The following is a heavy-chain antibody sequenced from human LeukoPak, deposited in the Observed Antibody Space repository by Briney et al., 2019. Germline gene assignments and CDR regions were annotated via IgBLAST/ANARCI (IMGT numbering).Heavy chain of an antibody. D-gene: IGHD6-13*01. CDR3: ARLVLTYTAAGDFDY. CDR1: GYTFTGYH. CDR2: INPYSGDT. V-gene: IGHV1-2*06. Sequence: ASVKVSYKASGYTFTGYHIHWVRQAPGQGLEWMGRINPYSGDTNFAQKFQGRVTMTRDTSITTAYMDLSSLTPDDTAVYFCARLVLTYTAAGDFDYWGQGTLVTVSS. J-gene: IGHJ4*02.